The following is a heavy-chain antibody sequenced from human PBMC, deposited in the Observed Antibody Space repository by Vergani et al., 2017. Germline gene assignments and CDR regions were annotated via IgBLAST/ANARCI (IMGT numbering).Heavy chain of an antibody. CDR2: IYYSGGS. Sequence: QVQLQESGPVLVKPSETLSLTCTVSGGSISGYYWSWIREPPGKGLESIGYIYYSGGSNYNPSLKRRLTISGDTSKNQFSRKLISVTAADTAVYYCARFDGYRLPSRGYYYXMDVWGKGTTVTGSS. CDR3: ARFDGYRLPSRGYYYXMDV. D-gene: IGHD2-2*01. CDR1: GGSISGYY. J-gene: IGHJ6*03. V-gene: IGHV4-59*01.